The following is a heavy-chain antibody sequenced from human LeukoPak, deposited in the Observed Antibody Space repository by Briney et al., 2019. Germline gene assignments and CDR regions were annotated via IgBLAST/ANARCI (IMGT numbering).Heavy chain of an antibody. CDR2: IYYSGST. CDR3: ATLLGVGYYYYGMDV. D-gene: IGHD6-13*01. CDR1: GGSISSSSYY. V-gene: IGHV4-39*01. Sequence: SETLSLTCTVSGGSISSSSYYWGWIRQPPGKGLEWIGSIYYSGSTYYNPSLKSRVTISVDTSKNQFSLKLSSVTAADTAVYYCATLLGVGYYYYGMDVWGQGTTVTVSS. J-gene: IGHJ6*02.